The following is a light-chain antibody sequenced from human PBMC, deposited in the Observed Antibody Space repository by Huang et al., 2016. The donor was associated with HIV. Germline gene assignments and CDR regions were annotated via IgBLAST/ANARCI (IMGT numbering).Light chain of an antibody. Sequence: EIVLTQSPATLSLSPGQRATLSCRASQSVSSYLAWYQQKPGQPPKLLSYDTSNRATGIPARFSGSGSGTHFTLTINSLEPEDFAVYYCHQRSDWLPYTFGQGTKLEIK. J-gene: IGKJ2*01. CDR2: DTS. CDR3: HQRSDWLPYT. CDR1: QSVSSY. V-gene: IGKV3-11*01.